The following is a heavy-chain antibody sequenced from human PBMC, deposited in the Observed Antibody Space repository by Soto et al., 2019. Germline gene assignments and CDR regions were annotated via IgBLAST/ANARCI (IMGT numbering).Heavy chain of an antibody. Sequence: QVQLVQSGAEVKKPGASVKVSCKASGYTFTSYVIHWVRQAPGQRLEWMGWINAGNLNTRYSENFQGRVSIVRDTAASTVYMELSSLRSEDTAVCYCARGGGGIQLWPTFHYWGQGTLVTVSS. CDR3: ARGGGGIQLWPTFHY. J-gene: IGHJ4*02. D-gene: IGHD5-18*01. CDR1: GYTFTSYV. CDR2: INAGNLNT. V-gene: IGHV1-3*01.